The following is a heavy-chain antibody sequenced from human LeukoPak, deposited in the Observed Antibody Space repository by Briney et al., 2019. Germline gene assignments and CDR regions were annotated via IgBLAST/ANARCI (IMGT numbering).Heavy chain of an antibody. CDR3: ARGLDDSSGYSLSSYYFDY. CDR1: GGSFSGYY. CDR2: INHSGST. J-gene: IGHJ4*02. V-gene: IGHV4-34*01. D-gene: IGHD3-22*01. Sequence: SETLSLTCAVYGGSFSGYYWSWIRQPPGKGLEWIGEINHSGSTNYNPSLKSRVTISVDTSKNQFSLKLSSVTAADMAVYYCARGLDDSSGYSLSSYYFDYWGQGTLVTVSS.